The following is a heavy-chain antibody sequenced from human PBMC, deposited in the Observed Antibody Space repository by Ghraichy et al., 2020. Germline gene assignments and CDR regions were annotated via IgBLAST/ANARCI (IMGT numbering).Heavy chain of an antibody. CDR3: ARGPSHTSSYYFDY. J-gene: IGHJ4*02. D-gene: IGHD6-6*01. Sequence: QTLSLTCTVSGDSISNYYWSWIRQPAGKGLEWIGRISGRGSTNYNPSLKSRVTMSVDTSNNQFSLRLTSMTAADTAVYYCARGPSHTSSYYFDYWGQGILVTVSS. CDR1: GDSISNYY. V-gene: IGHV4-4*07. CDR2: ISGRGST.